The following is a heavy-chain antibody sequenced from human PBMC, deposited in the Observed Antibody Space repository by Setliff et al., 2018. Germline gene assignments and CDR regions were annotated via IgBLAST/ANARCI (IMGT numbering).Heavy chain of an antibody. J-gene: IGHJ6*03. CDR2: ISSSSRYI. D-gene: IGHD3-3*01. Sequence: GGSLRLSCAASGFTFGYYSVNWVRQAPGKGLEWVYSISSSSRYIYYADSVQGRFTISRDNAEKSLYLQMSSLRVEDTAVYYCVRSTFDFRGAYQNYYYYYYMDVWGKGTTVTVSS. CDR3: VRSTFDFRGAYQNYYYYYYMDV. V-gene: IGHV3-21*01. CDR1: GFTFGYYS.